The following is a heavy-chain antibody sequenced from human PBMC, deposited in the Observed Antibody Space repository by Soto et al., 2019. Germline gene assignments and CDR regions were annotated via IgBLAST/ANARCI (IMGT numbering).Heavy chain of an antibody. CDR1: GYTFTSYG. D-gene: IGHD3-22*01. CDR2: ISAYNGNT. CDR3: ARVLDDSSGYYYHDNKYYFDY. V-gene: IGHV1-18*01. Sequence: ASVKVSCKASGYTFTSYGISWVRQAPGQGLEWMGWISAYNGNTNYAQKLQGRVTMTTDTSTSTAYMELRSLRSDDTAVYYFARVLDDSSGYYYHDNKYYFDYWGQGTLVTVSS. J-gene: IGHJ4*02.